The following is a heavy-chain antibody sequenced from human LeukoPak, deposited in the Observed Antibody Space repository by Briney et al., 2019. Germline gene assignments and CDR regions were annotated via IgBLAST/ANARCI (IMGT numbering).Heavy chain of an antibody. D-gene: IGHD2-21*02. CDR1: GGSISSGDYY. J-gene: IGHJ6*02. Sequence: SQTLSLTCTVSGGSISSGDYYWSWIRQPPGEGLEWIGYIYYSGSTNYNPSLKSRVTISVDTSKNQFSLKLSSVTAADTAVYYCARAYCGGDCYSYAPYYYGMDVWGQGTTVTVSS. CDR3: ARAYCGGDCYSYAPYYYGMDV. V-gene: IGHV4-30-4*01. CDR2: IYYSGST.